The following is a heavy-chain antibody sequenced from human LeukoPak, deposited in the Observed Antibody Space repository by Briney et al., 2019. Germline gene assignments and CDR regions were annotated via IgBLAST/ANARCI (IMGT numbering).Heavy chain of an antibody. Sequence: GGSLRLSCAASGFTFSSYWMSWVRQAPEKGLEWVANIKQDGSEKYYVDSVKGRFTISRDNAKNSLYLQMNSLRAEDTAVYYCARSYYVWGSYPPDDYWGQGTLVTVSS. D-gene: IGHD3-16*02. J-gene: IGHJ4*02. CDR3: ARSYYVWGSYPPDDY. CDR1: GFTFSSYW. V-gene: IGHV3-7*01. CDR2: IKQDGSEK.